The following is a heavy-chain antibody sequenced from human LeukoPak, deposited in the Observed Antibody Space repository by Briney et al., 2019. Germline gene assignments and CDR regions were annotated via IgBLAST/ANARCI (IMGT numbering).Heavy chain of an antibody. J-gene: IGHJ4*02. CDR1: GGSISSSSYY. CDR2: IYYSGST. CDR3: ATLTPVHSSSSLDY. V-gene: IGHV4-39*01. Sequence: PSETLSLTCTVSGGSISSSSYYWGWIRQPPGTGLEWIGGIYYSGSTYYNPSLKSRVTISVDTSKNQFSLKLSSVTAADTAVYYCATLTPVHSSSSLDYWGQGTLVTVSS. D-gene: IGHD6-6*01.